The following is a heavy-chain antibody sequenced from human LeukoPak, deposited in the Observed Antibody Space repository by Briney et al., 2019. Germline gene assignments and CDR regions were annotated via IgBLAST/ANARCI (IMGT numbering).Heavy chain of an antibody. D-gene: IGHD3-16*02. CDR2: ISSNGGST. J-gene: IGHJ4*02. CDR1: GFTFSSYA. CDR3: AREAPYDYVWGSYRFDY. Sequence: GGSLRLSCAASGFTFSSYAMHWVRQAPGKGLEYVSAISSNGGSTYYANSVKGRFTISRDNSKNTLYLQMGSLRAEDTAVYYCAREAPYDYVWGSYRFDYWGQGTLVTVSS. V-gene: IGHV3-64*01.